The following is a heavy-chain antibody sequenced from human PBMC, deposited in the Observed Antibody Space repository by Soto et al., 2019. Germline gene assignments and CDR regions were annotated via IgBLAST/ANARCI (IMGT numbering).Heavy chain of an antibody. CDR3: ARARSGLRYFDANWFDP. CDR2: ISSSSSTI. D-gene: IGHD3-9*01. J-gene: IGHJ5*02. V-gene: IGHV3-48*01. Sequence: EVQLVESGGGLVQPGGSLRLSCAASGFTFSSYSMNWVRQAPGKGLEWVSYISSSSSTIYYADSVKGRFTISRDNAKNSLYLQMNSLRAEDTAVYYCARARSGLRYFDANWFDPWGQGTLVTVSS. CDR1: GFTFSSYS.